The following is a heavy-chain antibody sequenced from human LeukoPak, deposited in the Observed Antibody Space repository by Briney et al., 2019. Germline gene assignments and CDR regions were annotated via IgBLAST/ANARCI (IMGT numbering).Heavy chain of an antibody. CDR2: IRSKAYGGPT. Sequence: GGSLRLSCTASGFTFGDYAMSWFRQAPGKGLEWVGFIRSKAYGGPTENAASVKGRFTISRDDSKSIAYLQMNSLKTEDTAVYYCARGGVYCSSVSCSVDYWGQGILVTVSS. J-gene: IGHJ4*02. V-gene: IGHV3-49*03. D-gene: IGHD2-2*01. CDR3: ARGGVYCSSVSCSVDY. CDR1: GFTFGDYA.